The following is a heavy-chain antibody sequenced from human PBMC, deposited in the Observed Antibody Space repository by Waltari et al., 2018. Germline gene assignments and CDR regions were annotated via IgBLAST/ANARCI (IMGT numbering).Heavy chain of an antibody. J-gene: IGHJ3*02. D-gene: IGHD6-13*01. V-gene: IGHV1-69*05. CDR2: IIPMVGTA. CDR3: ARGGLYGQQLLESAFEI. CDR1: GGSFSTHA. Sequence: QVQLVQSGAELKKPGSSVKVSCKVSGGSFSTHAITWVQQAPGKGLEWMGGIIPMVGTANYAQKIQDRVTINTAESTTAAYRHRSSLTSDDTAVYYCARGGLYGQQLLESAFEIWGQGTKVTVSS.